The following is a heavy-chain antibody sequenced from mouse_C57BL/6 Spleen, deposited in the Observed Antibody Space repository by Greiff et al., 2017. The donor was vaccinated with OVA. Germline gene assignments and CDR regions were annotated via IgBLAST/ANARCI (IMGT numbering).Heavy chain of an antibody. CDR3: ARSYGSSYRFAY. J-gene: IGHJ3*01. V-gene: IGHV5-17*01. CDR2: ISSGSSTI. Sequence: EVMLVESGGGLVKPGGSLKLSCAASGFTFSDYGMHWVRQAPEKGLEWVAYISSGSSTIYYADTVKGRFTISRDNAKHTLFLQMTSLRSEDTAMDYCARSYGSSYRFAYWGQGTLVTVSA. D-gene: IGHD1-1*01. CDR1: GFTFSDYG.